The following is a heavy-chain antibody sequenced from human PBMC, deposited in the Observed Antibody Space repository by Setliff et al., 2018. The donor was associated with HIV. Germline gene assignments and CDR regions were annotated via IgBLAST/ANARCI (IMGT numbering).Heavy chain of an antibody. CDR1: GGSISNFY. D-gene: IGHD3-22*01. J-gene: IGHJ4*02. V-gene: IGHV4-4*07. CDR2: IYSTGDT. Sequence: SETLSLTCSVSGGSISNFYWSWIRQPPGKGLEWVGHIYSTGDTNYNPSLKSRVTLSADTSKNQLSLSLTSVTAADTAVYYCARVRLTMIMMVDYFDQWGQGTLVTVS. CDR3: ARVRLTMIMMVDYFDQ.